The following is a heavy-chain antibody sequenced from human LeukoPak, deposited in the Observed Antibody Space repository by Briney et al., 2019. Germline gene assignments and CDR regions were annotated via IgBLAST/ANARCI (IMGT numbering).Heavy chain of an antibody. V-gene: IGHV3-74*01. CDR2: INSDGSNT. CDR1: GFNFSRSW. CDR3: ARDDYYGSDFDY. D-gene: IGHD3-10*01. J-gene: IGHJ4*02. Sequence: GGSLRLSCAASGFNFSRSWMHWVRQAPGKGLVWVSHINSDGSNTNYADSVKGRFTISRDNAKNTLYLQMNSLRAEDTAVYYCARDDYYGSDFDYWGQGTLVTVSS.